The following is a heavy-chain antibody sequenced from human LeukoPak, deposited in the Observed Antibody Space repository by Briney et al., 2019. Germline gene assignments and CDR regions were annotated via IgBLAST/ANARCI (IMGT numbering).Heavy chain of an antibody. CDR2: ISGSDDRT. Sequence: PGGSLRLSCATSGFTFSTYAMSWVRHAPGKGLEWVSAISGSDDRTWYADSVKGRFTISRDNSKNTLYLEMNSLRAEDTAVYHCARDPNVWFGELLGYYYGMDVWGQGTTVTVSS. CDR3: ARDPNVWFGELLGYYYGMDV. CDR1: GFTFSTYA. D-gene: IGHD3-10*01. J-gene: IGHJ6*02. V-gene: IGHV3-23*01.